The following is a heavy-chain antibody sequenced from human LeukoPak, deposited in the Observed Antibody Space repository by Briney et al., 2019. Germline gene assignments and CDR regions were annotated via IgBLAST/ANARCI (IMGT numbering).Heavy chain of an antibody. J-gene: IGHJ4*02. CDR1: GGSITSYY. V-gene: IGHV4-59*01. CDR2: IYYSGRT. CDR3: ARHRFGELDY. Sequence: SETLSLTCTVSGGSITSYYWSWIRQPPGKGLEWIGDIYYSGRTNYNPSLKSRVTISVDTPKNLFSLTLRSVPAADAAVYYCARHRFGELDYWGQGTLVTVSS. D-gene: IGHD3-10*01.